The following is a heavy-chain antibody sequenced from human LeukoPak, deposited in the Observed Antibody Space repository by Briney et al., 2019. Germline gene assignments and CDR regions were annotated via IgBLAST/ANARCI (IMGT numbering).Heavy chain of an antibody. CDR2: ISSSGDTI. V-gene: IGHV3-11*01. CDR1: GFTFSDYY. J-gene: IGHJ4*02. Sequence: GGSLRLSCAASGFTFSDYYMIWIRQAPGKGLEWVSYISSSGDTIYYAGSVKGRFTISRDSAKSSLYLQMNSLRAEDTAVYYCARDRFLEWLLPIDYWGKGTLVTVSS. CDR3: ARDRFLEWLLPIDY. D-gene: IGHD3-3*01.